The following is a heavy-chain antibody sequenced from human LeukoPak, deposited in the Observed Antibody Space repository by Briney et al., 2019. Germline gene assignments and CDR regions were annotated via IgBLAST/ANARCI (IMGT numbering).Heavy chain of an antibody. J-gene: IGHJ4*02. CDR1: GGSISSYY. Sequence: SETLPLTCAVSGGSISSYYWSWIRQPPGKGLEWIGYIYYSGSTNYNPSLKSRVTISVDTSKNQFSLKLSSVTAADTAVYYCARTRANTFDYWGQGTLVTVSS. CDR2: IYYSGST. CDR3: ARTRANTFDY. V-gene: IGHV4-59*01.